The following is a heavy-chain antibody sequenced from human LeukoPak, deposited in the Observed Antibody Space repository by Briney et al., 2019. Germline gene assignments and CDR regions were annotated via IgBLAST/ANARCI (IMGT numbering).Heavy chain of an antibody. D-gene: IGHD6-6*01. CDR2: IYHSGST. J-gene: IGHJ5*02. V-gene: IGHV4-38-2*02. CDR1: GYSISSGYY. CDR3: ARVGYSSSCWFDP. Sequence: SETLSLTCTVSGYSISSGYYWGWIRQPPGKGLEWIGSIYHSGSTCYNPSLKSRVTISVDTSKNQFSLKLSSVTAADTAVYYCARVGYSSSCWFDPWGQGTLVTVSS.